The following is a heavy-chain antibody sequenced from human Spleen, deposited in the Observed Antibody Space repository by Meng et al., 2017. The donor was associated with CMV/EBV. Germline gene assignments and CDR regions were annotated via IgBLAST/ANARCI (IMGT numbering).Heavy chain of an antibody. CDR3: ARDNHGFGELREDV. CDR1: GFTFSNAW. J-gene: IGHJ6*02. V-gene: IGHV3-7*01. Sequence: GESLKISCAASGFTFSNAWMSWVRQAPGKGLEWVAKIKQDGGETYYVDSVKGRFTISRDNAKNSLYLQMNSLRVEDTAVYYCARDNHGFGELREDVWGQGTTVTVSS. D-gene: IGHD3-10*01. CDR2: IKQDGGET.